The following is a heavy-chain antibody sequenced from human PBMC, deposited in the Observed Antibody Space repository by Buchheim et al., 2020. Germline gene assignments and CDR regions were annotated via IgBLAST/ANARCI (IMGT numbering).Heavy chain of an antibody. D-gene: IGHD2-2*03. V-gene: IGHV3-48*03. Sequence: EVQLVESGGGLVQPGGSLRLSCAASGFTFSSYEMNWVRQAPGKGLEWVSYISSSGSTIYYADSVKGRFTISRANAKNSLYLPMNSLRAEDTAVYYCARVDIGHYYYYYMDVWGKGTT. CDR2: ISSSGSTI. J-gene: IGHJ6*03. CDR3: ARVDIGHYYYYYMDV. CDR1: GFTFSSYE.